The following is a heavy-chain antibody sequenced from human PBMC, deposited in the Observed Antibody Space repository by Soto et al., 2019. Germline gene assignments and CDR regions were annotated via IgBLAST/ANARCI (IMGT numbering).Heavy chain of an antibody. J-gene: IGHJ6*02. D-gene: IGHD5-12*01. CDR3: ASVGGYSGYDFVGGDYYYYYGMDV. Sequence: ASVKVSCKASGYTFTSYYMHWVRQAPGQGLEWMGIINPSGGSTSYAQKFQGRVTMTRDTSTSTVYMELSSLRSEDTAVYYCASVGGYSGYDFVGGDYYYYYGMDVWGQGTTVTVS. V-gene: IGHV1-46*01. CDR2: INPSGGST. CDR1: GYTFTSYY.